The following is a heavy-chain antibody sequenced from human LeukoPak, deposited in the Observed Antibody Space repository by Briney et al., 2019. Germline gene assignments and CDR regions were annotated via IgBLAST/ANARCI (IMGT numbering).Heavy chain of an antibody. CDR1: GGSFSGYY. CDR2: INHSGST. J-gene: IGHJ4*02. D-gene: IGHD6-19*01. V-gene: IGHV4-34*01. CDR3: ARGSPLLTLIAVAAQYYFDY. Sequence: SGTLSLTCAVYGGSFSGYYWSWIRQPPGKGLEWIGEINHSGSTNYNPSLKSRVTISVDTSKNQFSLKLSSVTAADTAVYYCARGSPLLTLIAVAAQYYFDYWGQGTLVTVSS.